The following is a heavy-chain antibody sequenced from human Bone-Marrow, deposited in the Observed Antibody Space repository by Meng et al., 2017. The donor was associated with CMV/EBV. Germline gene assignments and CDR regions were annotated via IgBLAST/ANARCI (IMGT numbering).Heavy chain of an antibody. J-gene: IGHJ4*02. CDR2: ISSSGSTI. CDR1: GFTFSSYA. Sequence: GESLKISCAASGFTFSSYAMSWVRQAPGKGLEWVSYISSSGSTIYYADSVKGRFTISRDNAKNTLYLQMNSLRAEDTAVYYCARTRVRFLEWPPQDYWGQGTLVTVSS. D-gene: IGHD3-3*01. V-gene: IGHV3-48*04. CDR3: ARTRVRFLEWPPQDY.